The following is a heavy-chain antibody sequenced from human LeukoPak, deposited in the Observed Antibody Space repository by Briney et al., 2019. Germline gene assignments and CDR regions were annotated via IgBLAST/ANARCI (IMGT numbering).Heavy chain of an antibody. J-gene: IGHJ4*02. D-gene: IGHD1-26*01. CDR2: INPSSGDT. Sequence: ASVKVSWKASAYTFTDYYVHWVRQAPGQGLEWMGRINPSSGDTNYAQNFQGRVTMTRDTSISTAYMELSRLRSDDTAVCYCATTSGYFYYWGQGTLVTVSS. CDR3: ATTSGYFYY. V-gene: IGHV1-2*06. CDR1: AYTFTDYY.